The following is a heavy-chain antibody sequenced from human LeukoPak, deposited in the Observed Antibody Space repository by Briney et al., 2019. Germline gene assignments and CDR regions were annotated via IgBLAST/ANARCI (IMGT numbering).Heavy chain of an antibody. CDR3: AREAEYCSSTSCSDY. V-gene: IGHV4-31*03. CDR2: IYYSGST. Sequence: SETLSLTCTVSGGSISSGGYYWSWIRQHPGKGLEWIGYIYYSGSTYYNPSLKSRVTISVDTSKNQFSLKLSSVTAADTAVYYCAREAEYCSSTSCSDYWGQGTLVTVSS. CDR1: GGSISSGGYY. D-gene: IGHD2-2*01. J-gene: IGHJ4*02.